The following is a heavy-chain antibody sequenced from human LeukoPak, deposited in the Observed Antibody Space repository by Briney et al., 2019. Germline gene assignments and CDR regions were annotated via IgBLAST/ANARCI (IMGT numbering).Heavy chain of an antibody. V-gene: IGHV3-23*01. CDR3: AKDLAWFGELDY. J-gene: IGHJ4*02. CDR1: GFSFSGYA. D-gene: IGHD3-10*01. CDR2: ISGSGGST. Sequence: GGSLRLSCAASGFSFSGYAMSSVRQAPGKGLEWVSAISGSGGSTYYADSVKGRFTISRENSNNTLYLQMNSLRAEDTAVYYCAKDLAWFGELDYWGQGTLVTVSS.